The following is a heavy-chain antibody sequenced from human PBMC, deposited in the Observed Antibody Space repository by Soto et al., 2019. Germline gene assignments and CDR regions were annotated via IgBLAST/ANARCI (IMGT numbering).Heavy chain of an antibody. CDR3: ARGVGSGTYYNQYNWFDP. D-gene: IGHD3-10*01. V-gene: IGHV1-18*01. CDR1: GYTFTNYG. CDR2: INTYNGNT. Sequence: QVQLVQSGAEVKKPGASVKVSCKASGYTFTNYGISWVRQAPGQGLEWMGWINTYNGNTNHAHKLQGRVTMTTDTSTSTAYMELRSLRSDDTAVYYCARGVGSGTYYNQYNWFDPWGQGTLVTVSS. J-gene: IGHJ5*02.